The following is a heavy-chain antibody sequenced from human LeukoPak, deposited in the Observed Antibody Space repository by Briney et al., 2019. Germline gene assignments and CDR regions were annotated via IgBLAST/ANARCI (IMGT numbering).Heavy chain of an antibody. D-gene: IGHD3-3*01. Sequence: PSETLSLTCAVYGGSFSGYYWSWIRQPPGKGLEWIGEINHSGSTNYNPSLKSRVTISVDTSENQFSLKLSSVTAADTAVYYCARGDSEGFWSGYPPDYYYYMDVWGKGTTVTVSS. CDR3: ARGDSEGFWSGYPPDYYYYMDV. CDR1: GGSFSGYY. CDR2: INHSGST. J-gene: IGHJ6*03. V-gene: IGHV4-34*01.